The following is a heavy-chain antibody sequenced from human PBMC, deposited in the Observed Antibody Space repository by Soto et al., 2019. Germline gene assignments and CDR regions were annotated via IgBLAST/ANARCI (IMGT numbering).Heavy chain of an antibody. CDR1: GGTFSSYA. V-gene: IGHV1-69*06. CDR2: IIPFFGTA. Sequence: QVQLVQSGAEVKKPGSSAKVSCKASGGTFSSYAISWVRQAPGQGLEWMGGIIPFFGTANYAQKFQGRVTITADKSTSTAYIELSRLRSEDTAVYYCARVGSYCSGGSCPHYYGMDLWGQGTTVTVSS. CDR3: ARVGSYCSGGSCPHYYGMDL. D-gene: IGHD2-15*01. J-gene: IGHJ6*02.